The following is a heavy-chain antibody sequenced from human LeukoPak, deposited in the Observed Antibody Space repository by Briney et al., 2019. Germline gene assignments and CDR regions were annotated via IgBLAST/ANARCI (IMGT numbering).Heavy chain of an antibody. CDR3: ATRVGGSSSSRIGYYYYMDV. CDR2: IYTSGST. CDR1: GGSFSGYY. Sequence: SETLSRTCAVYGGSFSGYYWSWVRQSPEKGLEWIGRIYTSGSTNYNPSLKSRVTMSVDTSKNQFSLKLSSVTAADTAVYYCATRVGGSSSSRIGYYYYMDVWGKGTTVTVSS. V-gene: IGHV4-59*10. J-gene: IGHJ6*03. D-gene: IGHD6-6*01.